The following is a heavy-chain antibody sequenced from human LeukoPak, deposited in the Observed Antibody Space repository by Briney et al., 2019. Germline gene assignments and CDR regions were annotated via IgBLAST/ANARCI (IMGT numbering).Heavy chain of an antibody. Sequence: GGSLRLSCTGSGFIFSRYGMVWVRQAPGKGLEWVSAMRGDGGDIRYTDSVKGRFTISRDNSKNTLCLQMNSLRAEDTAVYYCANDPNGDYIGAFDFWGQGTMVTVSS. CDR3: ANDPNGDYIGAFDF. CDR2: MRGDGGDI. D-gene: IGHD4-17*01. J-gene: IGHJ3*01. V-gene: IGHV3-23*01. CDR1: GFIFSRYG.